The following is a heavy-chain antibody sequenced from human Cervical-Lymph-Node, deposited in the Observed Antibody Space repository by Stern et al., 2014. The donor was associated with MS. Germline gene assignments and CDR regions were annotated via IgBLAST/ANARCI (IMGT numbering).Heavy chain of an antibody. CDR3: ARGIGYGDNSIDY. J-gene: IGHJ4*02. D-gene: IGHD4-23*01. CDR2: ISSNGGST. Sequence: EVQLVESGGGLVQPGGSLRLSCAASGFTFSSYAMHWVRQAPGKGLEYVSVISSNGGSTTYANSVKGRFTISRDNSENTLYLQMGSLRAEDTAVYYCARGIGYGDNSIDYWGQGILVTVSS. V-gene: IGHV3-64*01. CDR1: GFTFSSYA.